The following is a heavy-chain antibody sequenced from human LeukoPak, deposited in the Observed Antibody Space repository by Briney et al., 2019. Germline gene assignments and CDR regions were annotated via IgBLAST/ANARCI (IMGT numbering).Heavy chain of an antibody. CDR3: ARPIHCTSGVCYDY. V-gene: IGHV5-51*01. Sequence: GESLKISCKGSGYSFTTYWIGWVRQMPGKGLEWMGIIYPVDSSTKISPSFEGQVTILADKSTATAYLQWSSLKASDTAMYYCARPIHCTSGVCYDYWGQGTLVTVSS. CDR1: GYSFTTYW. CDR2: IYPVDSST. J-gene: IGHJ4*02. D-gene: IGHD2-8*01.